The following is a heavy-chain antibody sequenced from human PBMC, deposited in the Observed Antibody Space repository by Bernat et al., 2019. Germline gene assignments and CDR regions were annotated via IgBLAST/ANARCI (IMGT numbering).Heavy chain of an antibody. D-gene: IGHD4-17*01. CDR3: AGGGDLSFDY. Sequence: QLQLQESGPGLVKPSETLSLTCTVSGGSISSSSYYWGWIRQPPGKGLEWIGSIYYSGSTYYNPSLKSRVTISVDTSKNQFFMKLSSVTAADTAVYYCAGGGDLSFDYWGQGTLVTVSS. CDR1: GGSISSSSYY. J-gene: IGHJ4*02. V-gene: IGHV4-39*01. CDR2: IYYSGST.